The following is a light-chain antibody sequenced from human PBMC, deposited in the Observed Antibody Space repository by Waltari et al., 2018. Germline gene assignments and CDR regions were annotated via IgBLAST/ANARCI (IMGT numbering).Light chain of an antibody. V-gene: IGLV1-51*01. CDR2: DTT. CDR3: GTWDGSLSAWV. J-gene: IGLJ3*02. Sequence: QPVFTQPPSMSAAPGQKVTISRSGRRPPIGDTLSSCYQQFPGTVPKLPTYDTTERLSGIPDRFSGSKSGTSAALDITGLQPGDEADYYCGTWDGSLSAWVFGEGTRLTVL. CDR1: RPPIGDTL.